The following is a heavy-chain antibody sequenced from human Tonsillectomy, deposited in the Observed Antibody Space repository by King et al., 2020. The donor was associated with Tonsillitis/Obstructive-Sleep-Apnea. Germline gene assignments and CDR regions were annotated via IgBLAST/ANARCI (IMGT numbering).Heavy chain of an antibody. CDR2: MYYSGST. D-gene: IGHD2-8*01. CDR3: VRDMVLEAGGDAFDI. V-gene: IGHV4-59*01. CDR1: GGSISSYY. Sequence: QLQESGPGLVKPSETLSLTCSVSGGSISSYYWSWLRQPPGKGPEWIGYMYYSGSTNYNPTLKSRVTISVDTSKNKFSLKLSSVTAAATAVYYCVRDMVLEAGGDAFDIWGQGTMVTVSS. J-gene: IGHJ3*02.